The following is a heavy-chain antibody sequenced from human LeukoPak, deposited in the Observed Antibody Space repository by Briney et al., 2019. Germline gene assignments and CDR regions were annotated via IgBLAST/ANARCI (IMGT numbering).Heavy chain of an antibody. CDR2: INHSGST. CDR1: GGSFSGYY. CDR3: ARGRRRSRSGRRFDY. V-gene: IGHV4-34*01. D-gene: IGHD5-12*01. J-gene: IGHJ4*02. Sequence: SETLSLTCAVYGGSFSGYYWSWIRQPPGKGLEWIREINHSGSTNYNPSLKSRVTISVDTSKNQFSLKLSSVTAADTAVYYCARGRRRSRSGRRFDYWGQGTLVTVSS.